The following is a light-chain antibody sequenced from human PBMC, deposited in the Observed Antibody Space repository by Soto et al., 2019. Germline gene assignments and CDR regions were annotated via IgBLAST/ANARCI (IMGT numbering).Light chain of an antibody. J-gene: IGLJ2*01. CDR1: CSDVGGYNY. Sequence: QSALTQPASVSGSPGQSITISCTGTCSDVGGYNYVSWYQQHPGNAPKHIIYDVSNRPSGVSNRVSGSKSGNTASLTISGLQAEDEADYYCSSYTSSSTLVFRGGTKLTVL. CDR3: SSYTSSSTLV. V-gene: IGLV2-14*03. CDR2: DVS.